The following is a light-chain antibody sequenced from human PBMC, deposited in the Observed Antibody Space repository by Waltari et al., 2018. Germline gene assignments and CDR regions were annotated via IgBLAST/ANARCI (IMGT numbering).Light chain of an antibody. Sequence: NFMLTQPHSVSESPGKTVTISCTGSSGNLASNSVQRYQQRPGSDPTTVIYEDNQRPSGVPDRFSGSSDSSSNSASLTISGLKTEDEADYYCQSYDSSTLWVFGGGTKLTVL. J-gene: IGLJ3*02. CDR3: QSYDSSTLWV. CDR1: SGNLASNS. CDR2: EDN. V-gene: IGLV6-57*02.